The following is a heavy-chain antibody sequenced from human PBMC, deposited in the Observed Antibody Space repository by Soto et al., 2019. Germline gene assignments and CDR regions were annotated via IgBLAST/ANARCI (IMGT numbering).Heavy chain of an antibody. D-gene: IGHD3-22*01. CDR3: GRERYESSGPPVY. CDR1: GYTFTNNG. CDR2: ISPHNGNT. V-gene: IGHV1-18*04. J-gene: IGHJ4*02. Sequence: GASVKVSCKASGYTFTNNGISWVRQAPGQGPEWMGWISPHNGNTNYAQSFQGRVTMTTDTSTSTAYRELRSLRYDDTAVYYCGRERYESSGPPVYWGQGTLVTVSS.